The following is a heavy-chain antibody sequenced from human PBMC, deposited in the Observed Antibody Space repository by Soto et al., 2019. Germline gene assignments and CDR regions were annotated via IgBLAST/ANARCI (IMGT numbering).Heavy chain of an antibody. J-gene: IGHJ4*02. V-gene: IGHV4-59*08. CDR3: ARRYGSALDS. D-gene: IGHD1-26*01. CDR2: IYYSGST. CDR1: GGSISSYY. Sequence: QVQLQESGPGLVKPSETLSLTCTVSGGSISSYYWSWIRQPPGKGLEWIGYIYYSGSTNYNPSLKSRVTISVDTSKNQFSLKLSSVTAADTAVYYCARRYGSALDSWGKGTLVTVSS.